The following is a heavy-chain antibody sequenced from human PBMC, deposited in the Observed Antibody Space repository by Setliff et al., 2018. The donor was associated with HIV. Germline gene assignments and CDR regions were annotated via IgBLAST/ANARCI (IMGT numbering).Heavy chain of an antibody. CDR1: GGSISSHY. CDR3: ERDGPLEGSYRYYYYYMDV. J-gene: IGHJ6*03. D-gene: IGHD3-10*01. Sequence: SETLSLTCTVSGGSISSHYWGWIRQPPGKGLEWIGYIYYSGSTNYNPSLKSRVTISVDTSKNQFSLKLSSVTAADTAVYYCERDGPLEGSYRYYYYYMDVWGKGTTVTVSS. CDR2: IYYSGST. V-gene: IGHV4-59*11.